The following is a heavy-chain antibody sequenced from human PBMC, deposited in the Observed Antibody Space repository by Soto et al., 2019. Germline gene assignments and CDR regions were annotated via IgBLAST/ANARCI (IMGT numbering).Heavy chain of an antibody. J-gene: IGHJ4*02. CDR2: INAYNGNT. CDR3: ARAVYTDMVPYYFGF. CDR1: GYTFTNYG. V-gene: IGHV1-18*01. D-gene: IGHD5-18*01. Sequence: QVQLVQSGAEVKKPGASVKVSCKASGYTFTNYGVSWVRQAPGQGLEWMGWINAYNGNTNYAQKFQGRGTMATDKSTRTGYMELRSLGSDDTAVYYCARAVYTDMVPYYFGFWGQGALVTVSS.